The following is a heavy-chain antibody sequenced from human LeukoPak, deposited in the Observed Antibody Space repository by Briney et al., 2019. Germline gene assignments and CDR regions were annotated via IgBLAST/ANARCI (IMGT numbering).Heavy chain of an antibody. V-gene: IGHV4-59*12. CDR3: ARGPRNLVGYCSSTSCRRGYNWFDP. CDR2: IYYSGST. Sequence: PSETLSLTCTVSGGSISTYFWSWIRQPPGKGLEWLGYIYYSGSTNYNPSLKSRVTISLDTSKNQFSLKLSSVTAADTAVYYCARGPRNLVGYCSSTSCRRGYNWFDPWGQGTLVTVSS. D-gene: IGHD2-2*03. J-gene: IGHJ5*02. CDR1: GGSISTYF.